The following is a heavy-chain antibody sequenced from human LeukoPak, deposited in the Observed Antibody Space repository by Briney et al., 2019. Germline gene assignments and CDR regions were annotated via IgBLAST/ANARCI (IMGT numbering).Heavy chain of an antibody. D-gene: IGHD3-22*01. V-gene: IGHV3-30-3*01. CDR1: GFTFSSYA. CDR2: ISYDGSNK. Sequence: GGSLRLSCAASGFTFSSYAMHWVRQAPGKGLEWVAVISYDGSNKYYADSVKGRFTISRDSSKNTLYLQMNSLRAEDTAVYYCARGLSGYYFDYWGQGTLVTVSS. J-gene: IGHJ4*02. CDR3: ARGLSGYYFDY.